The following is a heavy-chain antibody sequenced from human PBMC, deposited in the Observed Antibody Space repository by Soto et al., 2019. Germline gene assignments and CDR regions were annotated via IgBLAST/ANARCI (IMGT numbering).Heavy chain of an antibody. CDR2: MSGSSSTT. CDR1: GLTFSNYA. D-gene: IGHD1-7*01. Sequence: GSLRLSCATSGLTFSNYAMSWVRQAPGGGLEWVSSMSGSSSTTYYADSVRGRFTISRDRSKNALYLQMSSLRAEDTALYYCAKNQERELPRVIDFWGQGTLVTVS. J-gene: IGHJ4*02. V-gene: IGHV3-23*01. CDR3: AKNQERELPRVIDF.